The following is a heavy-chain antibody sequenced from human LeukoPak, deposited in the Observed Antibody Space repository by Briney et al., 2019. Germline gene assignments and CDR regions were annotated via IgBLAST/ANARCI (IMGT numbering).Heavy chain of an antibody. D-gene: IGHD3-22*01. J-gene: IGHJ4*02. V-gene: IGHV3-7*01. Sequence: GGSLRLSCAASGFTFSNFWMRWVRQAPGXGLEWVASIKEDGSEKYYVDSVKGRFTISRGNAKNSLYLHMDSLRAEDTAVYYCAKGGYYERPWYFDYWGQGTLVTVSS. CDR1: GFTFSNFW. CDR3: AKGGYYERPWYFDY. CDR2: IKEDGSEK.